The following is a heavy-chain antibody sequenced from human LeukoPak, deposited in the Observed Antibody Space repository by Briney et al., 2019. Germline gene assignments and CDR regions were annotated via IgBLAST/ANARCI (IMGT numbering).Heavy chain of an antibody. D-gene: IGHD2-15*01. CDR1: GGSISSSSYY. Sequence: SETLSLTCTVSGGSISSSSYYWGWIRQPPGEGLEWIGSIYYSGSTYYNPSLKSRVTISLDTSKNQFSLKLSSVTAADSAVYYCARNFCTGGSCYINDDWGQGTLVTVSS. CDR3: ARNFCTGGSCYINDD. V-gene: IGHV4-39*07. J-gene: IGHJ4*02. CDR2: IYYSGST.